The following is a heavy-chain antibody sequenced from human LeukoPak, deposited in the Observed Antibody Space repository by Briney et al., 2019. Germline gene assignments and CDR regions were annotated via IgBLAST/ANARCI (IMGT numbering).Heavy chain of an antibody. J-gene: IGHJ4*02. CDR3: ARSGSGWFDY. D-gene: IGHD6-19*01. CDR1: GFSVSSNF. V-gene: IGHV3-53*01. Sequence: PGGSLRLSCAAYGFSVSSNFMSWVRQAPGKGLEWVSVIYGGGDTYYADSVKGRFTISRDNFKNTVYLQMSSLRAEDTGMYYCARSGSGWFDYWGQGTLGTVS. CDR2: IYGGGDT.